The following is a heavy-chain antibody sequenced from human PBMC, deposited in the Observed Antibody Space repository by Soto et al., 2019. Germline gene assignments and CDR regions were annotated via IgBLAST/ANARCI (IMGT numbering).Heavy chain of an antibody. V-gene: IGHV3-7*05. D-gene: IGHD3-22*01. CDR2: IKQDGSEK. CDR3: ARVPYDSSGYYAGSWFDP. J-gene: IGHJ5*02. CDR1: GFTFSSYW. Sequence: GGSLRLSCAASGFTFSSYWMSWVRQAPGKGLEWVANIKQDGSEKYYVDSVKGRFTISRDNAKNSLYLQMNSLRAEDTAVYYCARVPYDSSGYYAGSWFDPWGQGTLVTVSS.